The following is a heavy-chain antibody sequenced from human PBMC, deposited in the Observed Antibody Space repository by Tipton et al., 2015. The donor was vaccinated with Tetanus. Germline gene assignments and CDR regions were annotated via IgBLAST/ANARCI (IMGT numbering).Heavy chain of an antibody. CDR1: GDSVSSNDVA. V-gene: IGHV6-1*01. CDR3: ARWGHEDRFFDL. Sequence: GLVKPSQTLSLTCDISGDSVSSNDVAWSWIRQSPSRGLEWLGRTYYRSRWFHNYGLSVQSRITINSGTSKNQFSLHLNSVIPEDAAVYYCARWGHEDRFFDLWGRGTRVTVSP. CDR2: TYYRSRWFH. D-gene: IGHD7-27*01. J-gene: IGHJ2*01.